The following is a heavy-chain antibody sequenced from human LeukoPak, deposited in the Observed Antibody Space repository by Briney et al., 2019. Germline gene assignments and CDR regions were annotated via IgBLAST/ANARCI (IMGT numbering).Heavy chain of an antibody. CDR3: ARVCYYYDSSGLGCFDY. CDR1: GFTFRSYW. J-gene: IGHJ4*02. CDR2: INTDGIGT. D-gene: IGHD3-22*01. V-gene: IGHV3-74*01. Sequence: PGGSLRLSCAASGFTFRSYWMHWVRQAPGKGLVWVSRINTDGIGTSYADSVKGRFTTSRDNAKNTLYLQMNSLRAEDTAVYYCARVCYYYDSSGLGCFDYWGQGTLVTVSS.